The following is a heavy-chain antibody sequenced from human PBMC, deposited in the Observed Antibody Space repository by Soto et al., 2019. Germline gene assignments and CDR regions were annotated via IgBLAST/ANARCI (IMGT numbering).Heavy chain of an antibody. V-gene: IGHV4-31*03. CDR2: ISYSGSS. J-gene: IGHJ4*02. CDR1: GGSINSDGYY. Sequence: QVQLQESGPGLVKPSQTLSLTCTVSGGSINSDGYYWTWIRQHPGKGLEWIGYISYSGSSYYNPPLKSRVTIPVDTSKNQFSLKLSSVTAADTDVYYCARDSGIMTAVDSWGQGTLVTVSS. D-gene: IGHD2-21*02. CDR3: ARDSGIMTAVDS.